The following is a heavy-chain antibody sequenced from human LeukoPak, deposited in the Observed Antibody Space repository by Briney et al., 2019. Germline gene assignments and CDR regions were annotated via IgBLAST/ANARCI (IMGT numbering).Heavy chain of an antibody. D-gene: IGHD1-1*01. V-gene: IGHV3-23*01. CDR1: GFTFSSYA. J-gene: IGHJ1*01. CDR2: IGGSGVNT. Sequence: GGSLRLSCAASGFTFSSYAMSWVRQAPGKGLEWVSAIGGSGVNTQNADSVEGRITISRDNPKNTLYLQMNSLRVEDSAMHYLAKHGGKTGTTRYLQNWGQGTLVTVSS. CDR3: AKHGGKTGTTRYLQN.